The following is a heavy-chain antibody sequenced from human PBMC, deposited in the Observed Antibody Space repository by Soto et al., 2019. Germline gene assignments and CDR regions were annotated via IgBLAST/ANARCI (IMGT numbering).Heavy chain of an antibody. CDR1: GGSFSAYY. D-gene: IGHD5-12*01. V-gene: IGHV4-34*01. CDR3: ARGVGYAGVDY. CDR2: INHSGST. Sequence: QVQLQQWGAGLLKPSETLSLTCAVYGGSFSAYYWSWIRQPPGKGLEWIGEINHSGSTTYDPSLRGRVTISVDRSKNQFSLKLSSGTAADTALYYCARGVGYAGVDYWGQGTLVTVSS. J-gene: IGHJ4*02.